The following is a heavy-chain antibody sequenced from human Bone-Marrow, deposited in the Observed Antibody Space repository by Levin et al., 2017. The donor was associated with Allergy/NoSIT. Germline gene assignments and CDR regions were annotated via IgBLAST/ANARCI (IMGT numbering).Heavy chain of an antibody. CDR2: INPNSGGT. V-gene: IGHV1-2*06. CDR3: ARDPPVAGTDAFDI. Sequence: VKVSCKASGYTFTGYYMHWVRQAPGQGLEWMGRINPNSGGTNYAQKFQGRVTMTRDTSISTAYMELSRLRSDDTAVYYCARDPPVAGTDAFDIWGQGTMVTVSS. CDR1: GYTFTGYY. D-gene: IGHD6-19*01. J-gene: IGHJ3*02.